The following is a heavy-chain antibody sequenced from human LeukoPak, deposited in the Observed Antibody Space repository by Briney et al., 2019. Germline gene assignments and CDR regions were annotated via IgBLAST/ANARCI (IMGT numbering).Heavy chain of an antibody. Sequence: SETLSLTCTVSGGSISSSSYYWGWIRQPPGKGLEWIGSIYYSGSTYYNPSLKSRVTISVDTSKNQFSLKLSSVTAADTAVYYCARLAVELDYDFWSGPLDYWGQGTLVTVST. CDR1: GGSISSSSYY. CDR2: IYYSGST. D-gene: IGHD3-3*01. CDR3: ARLAVELDYDFWSGPLDY. J-gene: IGHJ4*02. V-gene: IGHV4-39*07.